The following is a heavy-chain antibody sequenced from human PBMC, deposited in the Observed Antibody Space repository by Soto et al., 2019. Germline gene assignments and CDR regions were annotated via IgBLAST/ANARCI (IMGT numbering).Heavy chain of an antibody. CDR2: ISSSSSTI. J-gene: IGHJ6*02. D-gene: IGHD3-9*01. V-gene: IGHV3-48*02. CDR1: GFTFSSYS. CDR3: ARDEYYDILTGATSYGMDV. Sequence: GGSLRLSCAASGFTFSSYSMNWVRQAPGKGLEWVSYISSSSSTIYYADSVKGRFTISRDNAKNSLYLQMNSLRDEDTAVYYCARDEYYDILTGATSYGMDVWGQGTTVTVSS.